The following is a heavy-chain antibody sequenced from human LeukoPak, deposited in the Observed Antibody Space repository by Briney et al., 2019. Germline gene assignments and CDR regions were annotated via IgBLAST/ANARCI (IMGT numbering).Heavy chain of an antibody. CDR1: GDSFSPDY. Sequence: SETLSLTCSVYGDSFSPDYWSWVRQAPGTGLEWIGEIDHSGRTNYSPSLKGRVTISVDTSKKQLSLKLTSVTAADTAVYYCATYGDYFYYFYGMDVWGQGTTVIVSS. V-gene: IGHV4-34*01. D-gene: IGHD4-17*01. J-gene: IGHJ6*02. CDR3: ATYGDYFYYFYGMDV. CDR2: IDHSGRT.